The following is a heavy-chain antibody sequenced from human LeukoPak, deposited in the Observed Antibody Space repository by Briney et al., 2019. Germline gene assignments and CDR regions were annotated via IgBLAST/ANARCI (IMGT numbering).Heavy chain of an antibody. CDR2: ISSSGSTI. CDR1: GFTFSSYE. Sequence: PGGSLRLSCAASGFTFSSYEMNWVRQAPAKGLEWVSYISSSGSTIYYADSVKGRFTISRDNAKNSLYLQMNTLRSEDTAVYYCARTKYDYWFDPWGHGTLVTVSS. V-gene: IGHV3-48*03. D-gene: IGHD3-16*01. J-gene: IGHJ5*02. CDR3: ARTKYDYWFDP.